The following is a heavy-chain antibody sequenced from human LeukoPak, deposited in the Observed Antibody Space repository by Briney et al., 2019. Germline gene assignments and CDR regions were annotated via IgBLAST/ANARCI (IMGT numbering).Heavy chain of an antibody. V-gene: IGHV3-23*01. D-gene: IGHD6-19*01. CDR1: GFTFGSYA. Sequence: PGGSLRLSCAASGFTFGSYAMTWVRQAPWKGLEWVSSIDASGGSTYYADSVKGRFTISRDNSKNTFYLQMNTLRADDTAVYYCAKGSGSGWYGWFAPWGQGTLVTVSS. J-gene: IGHJ5*02. CDR2: IDASGGST. CDR3: AKGSGSGWYGWFAP.